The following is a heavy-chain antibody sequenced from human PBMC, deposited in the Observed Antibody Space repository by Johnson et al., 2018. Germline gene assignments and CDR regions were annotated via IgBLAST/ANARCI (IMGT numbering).Heavy chain of an antibody. Sequence: EVQLVESGGGLVQPGGSLRLSCAASGFTFSNYAMSWVRQAPGKGLEWVGRIRSVIDGGAVNYAAAVKGRFTISRDDSINPMFLQMSSLKTEDTAVYYCAADNVGSGMDVWGPGTTVNVSS. CDR2: IRSVIDGGAV. CDR3: AADNVGSGMDV. D-gene: IGHD2-15*01. J-gene: IGHJ6*02. V-gene: IGHV3-15*01. CDR1: GFTFSNYA.